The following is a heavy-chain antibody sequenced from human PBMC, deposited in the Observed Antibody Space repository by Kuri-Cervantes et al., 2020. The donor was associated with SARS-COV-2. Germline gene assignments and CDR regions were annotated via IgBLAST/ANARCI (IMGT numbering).Heavy chain of an antibody. Sequence: GESLKISCAASGFTFSSYSMNWVRQAPGKGLEWVGRIKSKTDGGTTDYAAPVKGRFTISRDDSKNTLYLQMNSLKTEDTAVYYCTTDAFDIWGQGTMVTVSS. J-gene: IGHJ3*02. CDR2: IKSKTDGGTT. CDR3: TTDAFDI. V-gene: IGHV3-15*01. CDR1: GFTFSSYS.